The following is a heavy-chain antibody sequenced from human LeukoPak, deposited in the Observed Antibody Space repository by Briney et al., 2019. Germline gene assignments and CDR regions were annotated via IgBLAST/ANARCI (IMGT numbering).Heavy chain of an antibody. D-gene: IGHD3-22*01. J-gene: IGHJ4*02. CDR1: GFTFSSYA. CDR3: AKDYDSSGYYYYFDY. V-gene: IGHV3-23*01. CDR2: ISGSGGST. Sequence: GGSLRLSCAASGFTFSSYAMSWVRQAPGKGLEWVSAISGSGGSTYYADSVKGRFTISRDNSKNTLYLQMNSLRAEDTAVNYCAKDYDSSGYYYYFDYWGQGTLVTVSS.